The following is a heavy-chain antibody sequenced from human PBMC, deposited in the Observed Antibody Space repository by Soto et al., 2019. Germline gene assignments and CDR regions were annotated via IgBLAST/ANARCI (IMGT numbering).Heavy chain of an antibody. CDR1: GGSFSGYY. Sequence: QVQLQQWGAGLLKPSETLSLTCAVYGGSFSGYYWSWIRQPPGKGLEWIGEINHSGSTNYNPSLKSRVTIXADKSXXQFSLKLSSVTAADTAVYYCARERYGSGRFYWFDPWGQGTLVTVSS. D-gene: IGHD3-10*01. V-gene: IGHV4-34*01. J-gene: IGHJ5*02. CDR3: ARERYGSGRFYWFDP. CDR2: INHSGST.